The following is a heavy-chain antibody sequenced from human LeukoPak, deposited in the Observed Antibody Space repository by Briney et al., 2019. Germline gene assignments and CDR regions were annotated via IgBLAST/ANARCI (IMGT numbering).Heavy chain of an antibody. CDR3: ARDVLGGNFDY. CDR1: GFPFSDDW. CDR2: IKTDGTEK. Sequence: GGSLRLSCAASGFPFSDDWMSWVRQAPGKGLEWVANIKTDGTEKYYVDSVKGRFTISRDNAKNSLYLQMNTLRAEDTAVYHCARDVLGGNFDYWGQGTLVTVSS. J-gene: IGHJ4*02. D-gene: IGHD3-16*01. V-gene: IGHV3-7*01.